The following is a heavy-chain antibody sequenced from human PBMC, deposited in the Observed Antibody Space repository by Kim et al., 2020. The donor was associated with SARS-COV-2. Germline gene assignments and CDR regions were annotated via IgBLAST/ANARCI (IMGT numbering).Heavy chain of an antibody. D-gene: IGHD2-2*02. CDR1: GFTFSSYG. V-gene: IGHV3-30*18. CDR2: ISYDGSNK. J-gene: IGHJ4*02. Sequence: GGSLRLSCAASGFTFSSYGMHWVRQAPGKGLEWVAVISYDGSNKYYADSVKGRFTISRDNSKNTLYLQMNSLRAEDTAVYYCAKDWGPVVVPAAIDYFDYWGQGTLVTVSS. CDR3: AKDWGPVVVPAAIDYFDY.